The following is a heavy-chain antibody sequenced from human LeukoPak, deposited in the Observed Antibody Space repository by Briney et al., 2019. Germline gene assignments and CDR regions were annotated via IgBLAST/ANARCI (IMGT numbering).Heavy chain of an antibody. CDR3: ARSITIFGVVSYYYYYMDV. V-gene: IGHV3-7*01. CDR2: IKQDGSEK. J-gene: IGHJ6*03. Sequence: GGSLRLSCAAAGFTFSSYSMNWVRQAPGKGLEWVANIKQDGSEKYYVDSVKGRFTISRDNAKNSLYLQMNSLRAEDTAVYYCARSITIFGVVSYYYYYMDVWGKGTTVTVSS. CDR1: GFTFSSYS. D-gene: IGHD3-3*01.